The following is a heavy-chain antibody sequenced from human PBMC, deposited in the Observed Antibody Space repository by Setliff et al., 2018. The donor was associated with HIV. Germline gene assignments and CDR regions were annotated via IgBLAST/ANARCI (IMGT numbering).Heavy chain of an antibody. CDR2: INPHTGVT. CDR3: ARDVRDGFEEWFATLDDGMDV. V-gene: IGHV1-2*02. Sequence: ASVKVSCKTSGYIFIRYYIFWVRQAPGQGLEWMGNINPHTGVTRYAEKFQGRVTMTRDTSISTIYMELSRLRSDDTAVYYCARDVRDGFEEWFATLDDGMDVWGQGTTVTVSS. D-gene: IGHD3-3*01. J-gene: IGHJ6*02. CDR1: GYIFIRYY.